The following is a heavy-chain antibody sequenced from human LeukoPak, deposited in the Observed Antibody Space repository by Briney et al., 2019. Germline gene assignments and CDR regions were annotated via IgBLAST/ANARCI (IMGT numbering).Heavy chain of an antibody. CDR2: IIPIFGTA. Sequence: SVKVSCEASGGTFSSYAISWVRQAPGQGLEWMGGIIPIFGTANYAQKFQGRVTITADKSTSTAYMELSSLRSEDTAVYYCARFLEWANWFDPWGQGTLVTVSS. D-gene: IGHD3-3*01. J-gene: IGHJ5*02. CDR3: ARFLEWANWFDP. CDR1: GGTFSSYA. V-gene: IGHV1-69*06.